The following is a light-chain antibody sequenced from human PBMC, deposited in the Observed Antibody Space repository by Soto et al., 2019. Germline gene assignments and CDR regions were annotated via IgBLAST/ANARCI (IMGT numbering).Light chain of an antibody. V-gene: IGKV3D-15*01. CDR3: HQYNFWPT. CDR2: GAS. J-gene: IGKJ1*01. CDR1: QSVSSSY. Sequence: EIVLTQSPGTLSLSPGERATLSCRASQSVSSSYLAWYQQKPGQAPRLLIYGASSRATGIAARFSGSGSGTEFTLTISSLQSEDFAVYFCHQYNFWPTFGQGTKVDI.